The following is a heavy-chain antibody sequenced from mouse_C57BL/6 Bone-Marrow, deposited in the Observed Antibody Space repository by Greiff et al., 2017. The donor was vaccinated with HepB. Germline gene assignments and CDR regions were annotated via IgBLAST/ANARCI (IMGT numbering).Heavy chain of an antibody. CDR1: GYSITSGYD. CDR2: ISYSGST. J-gene: IGHJ4*01. CDR3: AARELPYYAMDY. Sequence: VQLQQSGPGMVKPSQSLSLTCTVTGYSITSGYDWHWIRHFPGNKLEWMGYISYSGSTNYNPSLKSRISITHDTSKNHFFLKLNSVTTEDTATYYCAARELPYYAMDYWGQGTSVTVSS. V-gene: IGHV3-1*01.